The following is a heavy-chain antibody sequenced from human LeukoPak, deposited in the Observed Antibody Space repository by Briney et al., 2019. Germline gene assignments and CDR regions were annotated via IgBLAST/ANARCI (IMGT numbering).Heavy chain of an antibody. CDR1: GFTLRTQD. Sequence: GGSLILSCAASGFTLRTQDMQWVRQAPGKGLEGVAVIWSAGYNEYYADSVQGRFTISRDNAKNSLYLQMSSLRAEDTAVYYCARAANTAAGTPTLAIDYWGQGTLVTVSS. V-gene: IGHV3-33*01. CDR2: IWSAGYNE. CDR3: ARAANTAAGTPTLAIDY. D-gene: IGHD6-13*01. J-gene: IGHJ4*02.